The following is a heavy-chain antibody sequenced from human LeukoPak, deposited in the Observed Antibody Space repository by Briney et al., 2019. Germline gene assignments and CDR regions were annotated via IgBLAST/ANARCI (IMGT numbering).Heavy chain of an antibody. CDR2: ISDSGAAT. Sequence: PGGSLRLSCAASGFTFSTCVMIWVRQAPGKGLEWVSGISDSGAATHYADSVKGRFTISRDNSKNTLYLQMNSLRAEDTAVYYCAKGGSYSNYDYWGQGTLVTVSS. CDR3: AKGGSYSNYDY. J-gene: IGHJ4*02. CDR1: GFTFSTCV. D-gene: IGHD4-11*01. V-gene: IGHV3-23*01.